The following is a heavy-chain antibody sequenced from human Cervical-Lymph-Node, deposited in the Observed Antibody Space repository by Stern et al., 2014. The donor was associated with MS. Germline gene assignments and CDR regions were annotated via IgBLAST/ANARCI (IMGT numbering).Heavy chain of an antibody. Sequence: VQLVESGGGVVQPGRPLGLPCAASGFTFSNYGMHWVRQAPGKGLEWLAVIWYDGNKKYYADSVKGRFTISRDNSKNTLFLQMSSLTAEDTALYYCARGNWNYEGMGYWGQGTLVTVAS. CDR1: GFTFSNYG. D-gene: IGHD1-7*01. CDR3: ARGNWNYEGMGY. V-gene: IGHV3-33*01. J-gene: IGHJ4*02. CDR2: IWYDGNKK.